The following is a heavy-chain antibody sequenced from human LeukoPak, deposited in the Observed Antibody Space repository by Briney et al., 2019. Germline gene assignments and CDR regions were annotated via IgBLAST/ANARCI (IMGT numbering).Heavy chain of an antibody. CDR3: ARRNATDV. D-gene: IGHD2-15*01. CDR1: GFTFSNYW. V-gene: IGHV3-7*03. Sequence: GGSLRLSCAASGFTFSNYWMTWVRQAPGKGLEWVANINRDGSERYYVDSVKGRFTISRDDAKSSLYLQMNSLRAEDTAVYYCARRNATDVWGQGTTVIVFS. J-gene: IGHJ6*02. CDR2: INRDGSER.